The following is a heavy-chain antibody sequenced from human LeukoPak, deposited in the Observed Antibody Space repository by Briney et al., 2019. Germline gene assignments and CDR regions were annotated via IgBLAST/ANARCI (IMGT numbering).Heavy chain of an antibody. CDR2: IISKAYGATT. CDR1: GFTFGDYA. V-gene: IGHV3-49*04. Sequence: GGALRLSCTASGFTFGDYAMSWVRQAPGNGLEWVGFIISKAYGATTEYAASVKGRFTISRDDSKSIAYLQMNSLKTEDTAVYYCTRAPYGGNSLATYWGQGTLVTVS. CDR3: TRAPYGGNSLATY. J-gene: IGHJ4*02. D-gene: IGHD4-23*01.